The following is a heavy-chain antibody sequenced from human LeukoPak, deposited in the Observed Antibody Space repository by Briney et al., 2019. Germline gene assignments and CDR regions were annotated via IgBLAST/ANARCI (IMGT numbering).Heavy chain of an antibody. CDR2: IYYSGST. J-gene: IGHJ5*02. V-gene: IGHV4-39*07. D-gene: IGHD2-2*02. CDR1: GGSISSSSYY. Sequence: SETLSLTCTVSGGSISSSSYYWGWIRQPPGKGLEWIGCIYYSGSTYYNPSLKSRVTISVDTSKNQFSLKPSSVTAADTAAYYWARDRPKSGRIVVVPAAIRWFDPWGQGTLVTVSS. CDR3: ARDRPKSGRIVVVPAAIRWFDP.